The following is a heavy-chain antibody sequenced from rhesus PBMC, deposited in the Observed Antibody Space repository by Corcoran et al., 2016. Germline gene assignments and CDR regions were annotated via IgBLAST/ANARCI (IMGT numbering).Heavy chain of an antibody. V-gene: IGHV3-34*01. D-gene: IGHD4-29*01. CDR1: GIDFSKYW. J-gene: IGHJ3*01. CDR2: INPNSSTI. CDR3: ARQGYYGLFAY. Sequence: EVKLLQSGGGLVQPGGSLKLSCAASGIDFSKYWMSWVRRATGKGLEWIGEINPNSSTINYAPSLKDKFIISRDNAKNTLYLQMSKVRSEDTALYYCARQGYYGLFAYWGQGTLVTVSA.